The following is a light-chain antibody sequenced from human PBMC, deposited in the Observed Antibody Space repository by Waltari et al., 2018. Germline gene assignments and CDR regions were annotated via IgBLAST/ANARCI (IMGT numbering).Light chain of an antibody. CDR1: QDVGSW. Sequence: DIPMTQSPSSVSASVGDRVTVTCRASQDVGSWLAWYQQKPGKAPKLLIYGASSLQSGVPSRFSGSGSGTDFTLTISSLQPEDFATYFCQQANSFPLTFGGGTKIEIK. CDR2: GAS. J-gene: IGKJ4*01. V-gene: IGKV1-12*01. CDR3: QQANSFPLT.